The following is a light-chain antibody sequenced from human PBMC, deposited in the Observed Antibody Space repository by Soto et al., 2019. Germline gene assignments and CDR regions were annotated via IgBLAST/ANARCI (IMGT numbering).Light chain of an antibody. J-gene: IGKJ1*01. CDR1: QSISVS. V-gene: IGKV1-5*01. CDR2: DAS. Sequence: DIQMTQSPSTLSASVGDTVTITCRASQSISVSLAWYQQKPGKAPNLLIYDASTLQGGVPSRFSGSGSGTEFTLTVTSLQPEDFATYFCQQYDKYSTFGHGTKV. CDR3: QQYDKYST.